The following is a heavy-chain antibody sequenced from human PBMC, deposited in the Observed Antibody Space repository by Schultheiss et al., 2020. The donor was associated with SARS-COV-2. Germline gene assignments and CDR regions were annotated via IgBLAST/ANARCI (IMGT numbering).Heavy chain of an antibody. J-gene: IGHJ6*02. V-gene: IGHV3-74*01. CDR1: GFTFSRYW. Sequence: GGSLRLSCAASGFTFSRYWMHWVRQAPGKGLVWVSRINSDGSSTNYADSVKGRFTISRDNAKNTLFLQMNSLRAEDTAVYYCARGGDFTVTGADVWGQGTTVTVSS. CDR2: INSDGSST. CDR3: ARGGDFTVTGADV. D-gene: IGHD4-11*01.